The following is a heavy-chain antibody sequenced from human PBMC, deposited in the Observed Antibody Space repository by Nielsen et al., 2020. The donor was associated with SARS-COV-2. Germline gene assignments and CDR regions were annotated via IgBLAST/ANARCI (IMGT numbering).Heavy chain of an antibody. J-gene: IGHJ3*02. D-gene: IGHD4-17*01. CDR3: ARDDDYGDYGVISLDI. CDR1: GFTFSSYS. CDR2: ISSSSSYI. V-gene: IGHV3-21*01. Sequence: GGSLRLSCAASGFTFSSYSMNWVRQAPGKGLEWVSSISSSSSYIYYADSVKGRFTISRDNAKNSLYLQMNSLRAEDTAVYYCARDDDYGDYGVISLDIWGQGTMVTVSS.